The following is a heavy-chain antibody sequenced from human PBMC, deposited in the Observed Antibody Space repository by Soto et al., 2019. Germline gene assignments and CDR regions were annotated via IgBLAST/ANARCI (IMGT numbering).Heavy chain of an antibody. D-gene: IGHD3-3*01. CDR2: ISSDGSNK. CDR3: AREGRDVLRFLEWLLNAFDI. Sequence: GVSLRLSCAASGFTFSSYAIHWVRHAPGKGLEWVAVISSDGSNKYYADSLKGRFTISRDNSKNTLFLQMNSLRAEDTAVYYCAREGRDVLRFLEWLLNAFDIWGQGTMVTVSS. CDR1: GFTFSSYA. J-gene: IGHJ3*02. V-gene: IGHV3-30-3*01.